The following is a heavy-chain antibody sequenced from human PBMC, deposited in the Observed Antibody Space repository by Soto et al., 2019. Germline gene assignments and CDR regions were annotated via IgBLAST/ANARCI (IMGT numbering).Heavy chain of an antibody. CDR1: GYTFTSYG. J-gene: IGHJ4*02. CDR2: ISAYNGNT. Sequence: QVQLVQSGAEVKKPGASVKVSCKASGYTFTSYGISWVRQAPGQGLEWMGWISAYNGNTNYAQKLQGRVTITTDTSTSTAYMELSSLRSDDTAVYYCARGGVYYDILTGYYMPDGDYYFDYWGQGTLVTVSS. V-gene: IGHV1-18*01. D-gene: IGHD3-9*01. CDR3: ARGGVYYDILTGYYMPDGDYYFDY.